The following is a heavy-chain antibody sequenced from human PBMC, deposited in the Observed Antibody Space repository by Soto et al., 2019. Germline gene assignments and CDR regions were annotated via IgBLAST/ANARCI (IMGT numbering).Heavy chain of an antibody. V-gene: IGHV5-51*01. J-gene: IGHJ6*04. CDR1: GYTFIYYW. Sequence: PDDSLKVSRKGSGYTFIYYWIGWVRLLPGKGLEWMGIIYPGDSDTRYSPSFKAHVTITVSKSTSTAYLQWNTRQATDTAMYSSARQFSNVRYYYYAMDVWGKGTKVTVYS. CDR3: ARQFSNVRYYYYAMDV. CDR2: IYPGDSDT. D-gene: IGHD2-2*01.